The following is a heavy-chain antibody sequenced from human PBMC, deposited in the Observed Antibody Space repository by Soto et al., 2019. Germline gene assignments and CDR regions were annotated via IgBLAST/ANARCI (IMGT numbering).Heavy chain of an antibody. CDR3: ARGENGDLDY. J-gene: IGHJ4*02. Sequence: VGSLRLSCAASGFTFSSYSMNWVRQAPGKGLEWVSSISSSSYIYYADSVKGRFTISRDNAKNSLYLQMNSLRAEDTAVYYCARGENGDLDYWGQGTLFPVSS. D-gene: IGHD4-17*01. CDR2: ISSSSYI. CDR1: GFTFSSYS. V-gene: IGHV3-21*01.